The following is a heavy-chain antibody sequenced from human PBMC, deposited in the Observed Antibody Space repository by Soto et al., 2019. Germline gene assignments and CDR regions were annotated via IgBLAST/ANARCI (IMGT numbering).Heavy chain of an antibody. CDR3: TKRRSARPGFDAFDL. Sequence: EPQLVESGGGLVQPGRSLRLSCAASGFTFEAYSLHWVRQLPGKGLEWVAGISGDSGSSGYADSVRGRFTVSRDNAKNSLFLQMSSLSPEDTALYYCTKRRSARPGFDAFDLWGQGTMVTVSS. V-gene: IGHV3-9*01. CDR1: GFTFEAYS. CDR2: ISGDSGSS. J-gene: IGHJ3*01.